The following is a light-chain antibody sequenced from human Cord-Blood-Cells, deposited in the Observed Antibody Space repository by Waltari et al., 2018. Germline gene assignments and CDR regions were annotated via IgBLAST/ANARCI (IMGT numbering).Light chain of an antibody. J-gene: IGLJ2*01. CDR1: SSDVGSYTL. Sequence: QSALTQPASVSGSPGQSITISCTGTSSDVGSYTLVSWYHQHPGKAPKLMSYEGSKRPSGVSNRFSGSKSGNTASLTISGLQAEDEADYYCCSYAGSSTVFGGGTKLTVL. V-gene: IGLV2-23*01. CDR3: CSYAGSSTV. CDR2: EGS.